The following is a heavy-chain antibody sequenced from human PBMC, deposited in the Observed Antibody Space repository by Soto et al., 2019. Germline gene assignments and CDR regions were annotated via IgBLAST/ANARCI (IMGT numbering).Heavy chain of an antibody. Sequence: GGSLRLSCTSSGFAFSGSAMHRVRHASGKGLDLVGRITSKANSYATSSAASVKGRFTIYRDDSKNKAYLXMNSLKTENTAVYYCTRPAEVGHTLSVDWAQGTLLTVYS. CDR1: GFAFSGSA. V-gene: IGHV3-73*01. CDR2: ITSKANSYAT. CDR3: TRPAEVGHTLSVD. J-gene: IGHJ4*02. D-gene: IGHD1-26*01.